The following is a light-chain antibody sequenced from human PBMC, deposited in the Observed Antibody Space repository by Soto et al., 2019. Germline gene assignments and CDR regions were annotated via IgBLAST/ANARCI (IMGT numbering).Light chain of an antibody. V-gene: IGKV3-11*01. CDR3: QQRSSWRLT. CDR2: DAS. Sequence: ELTHSPTPLPFCPCQRAIHSPRASQSVSRYLAWYQQKPGQAPRLIIYDASNRAPGIPARFSGSGSGTDRTLTISSLEPGDVALYYCQQRSSWRLTLGRGTKVDIK. J-gene: IGKJ3*01. CDR1: QSVSRY.